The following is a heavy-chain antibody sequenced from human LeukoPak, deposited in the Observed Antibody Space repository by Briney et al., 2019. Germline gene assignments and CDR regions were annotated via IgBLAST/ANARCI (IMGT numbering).Heavy chain of an antibody. J-gene: IGHJ5*02. V-gene: IGHV4-4*07. CDR3: ARGLYAVAGTSWFDP. Sequence: SETLSLTCTVSGGSISSYYWSWIRQPAGKGLEWIGRIYTSGTTDSNPSLKSRVTMSVDTSRKQFSLKLSSVTAADTAVYYCARGLYAVAGTSWFDPWGQGTLVTVSS. CDR1: GGSISSYY. CDR2: IYTSGTT. D-gene: IGHD6-19*01.